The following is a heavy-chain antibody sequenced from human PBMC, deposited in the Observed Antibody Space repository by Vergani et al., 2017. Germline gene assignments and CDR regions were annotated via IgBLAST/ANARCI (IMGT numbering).Heavy chain of an antibody. V-gene: IGHV1-46*03. CDR1: GYTFSNYY. Sequence: QVQVVQSGAEVKKSGASVKVSCKTSGYTFSNYYMHWVRQAPGQGVEWMGIINPSGGHTNYAQQFQGRVTRTRDTSTSTVYMELSRLRSEDTAIYYCARGDYGILAGYRYWGQGTLVTVSA. J-gene: IGHJ4*02. D-gene: IGHD3-9*01. CDR2: INPSGGHT. CDR3: ARGDYGILAGYRY.